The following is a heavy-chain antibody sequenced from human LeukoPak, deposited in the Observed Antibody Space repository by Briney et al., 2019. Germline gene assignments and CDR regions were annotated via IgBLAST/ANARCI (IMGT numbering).Heavy chain of an antibody. D-gene: IGHD3-22*01. J-gene: IGHJ3*02. V-gene: IGHV1-69*05. CDR3: ARFYLSSGYYYGAFDI. Sequence: ASVKVSCKASGGTFSSYAISWVRQAPGQGLEWMGGIIPIFGTANYAQKLQGRVTMTTDTSTSTAYMELRSLRSDDTAVYYCARFYLSSGYYYGAFDIWGQGTMVTVSS. CDR1: GGTFSSYA. CDR2: IIPIFGTA.